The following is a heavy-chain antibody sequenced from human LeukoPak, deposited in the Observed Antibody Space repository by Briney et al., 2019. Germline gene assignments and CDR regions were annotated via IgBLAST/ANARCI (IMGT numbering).Heavy chain of an antibody. CDR3: ARDPGLKRAAACGDH. V-gene: IGHV3-7*01. CDR1: GFTFSSYW. CDR2: IKQDGSEK. Sequence: GGSLRLSCAASGFTFSSYWMSWVRQAPGKGLEWVANIKQDGSEKYYVDSVKGRFTISRDNAKNSLYLQLSSLRAEDTAVYYCARDPGLKRAAACGDHWGQGTLVIVSS. D-gene: IGHD6-13*01. J-gene: IGHJ4*02.